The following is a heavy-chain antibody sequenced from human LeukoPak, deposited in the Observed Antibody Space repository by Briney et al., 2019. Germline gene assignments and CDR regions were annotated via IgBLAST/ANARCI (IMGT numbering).Heavy chain of an antibody. CDR2: INHSGST. CDR3: ARLGAAAAAPYYFDY. V-gene: IGHV4-34*01. J-gene: IGHJ4*02. D-gene: IGHD6-13*01. Sequence: SETLSLTCAVDGGSFSGYYWSWIRQPPGKGLEWIGEINHSGSTNYNPSLKSRVTISVDTSKNQFSLKLSSVTAADTAVYYCARLGAAAAAPYYFDYWGQGTLVTVSS. CDR1: GGSFSGYY.